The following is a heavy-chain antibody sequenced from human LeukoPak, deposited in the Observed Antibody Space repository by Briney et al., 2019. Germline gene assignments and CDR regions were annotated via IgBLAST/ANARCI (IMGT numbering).Heavy chain of an antibody. CDR3: AREFVAGSGYQSDY. J-gene: IGHJ4*02. V-gene: IGHV3-48*03. CDR1: GFTFINYA. CDR2: ISSSGSSI. D-gene: IGHD3-22*01. Sequence: GGSLRLSCAASGFTFINYAMNWVRQAPGKGLEWVSYISSSGSSIYYADSVTGRFTISRDDAKSSLYLQMNSLRAEDTALYYCAREFVAGSGYQSDYWGQGTLVTVSS.